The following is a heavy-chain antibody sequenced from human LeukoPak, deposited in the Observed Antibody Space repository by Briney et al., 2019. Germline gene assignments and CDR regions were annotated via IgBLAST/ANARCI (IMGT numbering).Heavy chain of an antibody. CDR2: IFHSGVT. Sequence: SQTLSLTCGVSGGSINVGGYSWNWIRQPPGKGLEWIGNIFHSGVTYYKPSLRSRVAISLDRSKNQVSLNVTSVTAADTAVYYCARGGVYTGMDAWGQGTTVIVSS. CDR3: ARGGVYTGMDA. J-gene: IGHJ6*02. CDR1: GGSINVGGYS. D-gene: IGHD5/OR15-5a*01. V-gene: IGHV4-30-2*01.